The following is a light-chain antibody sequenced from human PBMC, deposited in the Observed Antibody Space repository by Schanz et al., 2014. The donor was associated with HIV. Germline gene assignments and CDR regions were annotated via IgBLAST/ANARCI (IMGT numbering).Light chain of an antibody. CDR3: LQDYHYRWA. V-gene: IGKV1-6*01. CDR1: QSIDNY. Sequence: IQLTQSPSSLSASVGDRVTITCRASQSIDNYLNWYQQKPGKAPKLLITGASDLQAWVPSRFSGSGSGTDFTLTISSLQPEDFATYYCLQDYHYRWAFGQGTKVEIK. J-gene: IGKJ1*01. CDR2: GAS.